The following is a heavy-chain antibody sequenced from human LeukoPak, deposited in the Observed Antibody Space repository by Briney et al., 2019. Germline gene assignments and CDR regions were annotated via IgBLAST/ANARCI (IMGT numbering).Heavy chain of an antibody. D-gene: IGHD3-22*01. Sequence: ASVKVSCKASGYTFTSYGISWVRQAPGQGLEWMGWIIPYNGNTNYAQKLQGRVTMTTDTSTSTAYMELSSLRSEDTAVYYCARDPKDNTSGYYYFDYWGQGTLVTVSS. CDR2: IIPYNGNT. CDR3: ARDPKDNTSGYYYFDY. V-gene: IGHV1-18*01. J-gene: IGHJ4*02. CDR1: GYTFTSYG.